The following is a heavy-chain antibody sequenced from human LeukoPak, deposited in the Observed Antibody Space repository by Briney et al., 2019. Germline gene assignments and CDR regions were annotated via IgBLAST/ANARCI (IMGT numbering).Heavy chain of an antibody. CDR1: GGSISSSSYY. V-gene: IGHV4-39*07. D-gene: IGHD6-13*01. CDR2: IYYSGST. J-gene: IGHJ4*02. CDR3: ARVAAAAGTVPRGGSSFDY. Sequence: SETLSLTCTVSGGSISSSSYYWGWIRQPPGKGLEWIGSIYYSGSTYYNPSLKSRVTISVDRSKNQFSLKLSSVTAADTAVYYCARVAAAAGTVPRGGSSFDYWGQGTLVTVSS.